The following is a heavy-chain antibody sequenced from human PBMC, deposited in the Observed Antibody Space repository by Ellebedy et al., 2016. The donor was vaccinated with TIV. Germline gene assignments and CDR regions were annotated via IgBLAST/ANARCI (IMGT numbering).Heavy chain of an antibody. D-gene: IGHD2-8*01. Sequence: GGSLRLSCAASGFTFSSYGMHWVRQAPGKGLEWVAVIWYDGSNKYYADSVKGRFTISRDNSKNTLYLQMNNLRAEDTAVYYCARERGFCTNGVCLYYYYGMDVWGQGTTVTVSS. CDR3: ARERGFCTNGVCLYYYYGMDV. CDR2: IWYDGSNK. CDR1: GFTFSSYG. J-gene: IGHJ6*02. V-gene: IGHV3-33*08.